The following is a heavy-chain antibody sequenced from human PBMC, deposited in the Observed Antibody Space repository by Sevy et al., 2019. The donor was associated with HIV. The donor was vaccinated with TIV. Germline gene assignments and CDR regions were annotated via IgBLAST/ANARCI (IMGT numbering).Heavy chain of an antibody. V-gene: IGHV3-23*01. CDR1: GFTFSNYA. D-gene: IGHD2-15*01. J-gene: IGHJ4*02. Sequence: GGSLRLSCVASGFTFSNYAMNWVRQAPGKGLEWVSTLNYGGADTYYADSVKGRFTISRDNSKNTLYLQMNSLRAEDTAVYYCAKDSPPTIAYCSGGSCTNDYWGQRTLVTVSS. CDR3: AKDSPPTIAYCSGGSCTNDY. CDR2: LNYGGADT.